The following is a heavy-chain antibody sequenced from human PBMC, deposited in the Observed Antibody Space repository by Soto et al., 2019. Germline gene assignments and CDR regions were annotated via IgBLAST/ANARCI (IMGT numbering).Heavy chain of an antibody. J-gene: IGHJ4*02. CDR3: AREDDNGGNSRPFDY. Sequence: QLQLQESGPGLVKPSETLSLTCTVSGGSISSSSYYWGWIRQPPGKGLEWIGSIYYSGSTYYNPSLKSRVTISVDTSKKQFSLKLSSVTAADTAVYYCAREDDNGGNSRPFDYWGQGTLVTVSS. CDR1: GGSISSSSYY. D-gene: IGHD4-17*01. CDR2: IYYSGST. V-gene: IGHV4-39*02.